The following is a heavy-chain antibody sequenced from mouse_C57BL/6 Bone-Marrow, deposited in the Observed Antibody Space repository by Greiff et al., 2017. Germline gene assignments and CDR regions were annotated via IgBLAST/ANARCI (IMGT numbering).Heavy chain of an antibody. CDR3: ARIWTHFDY. CDR1: GYTFTDYY. V-gene: IGHV1-19*01. J-gene: IGHJ2*01. CDR2: INPYNGGT. Sequence: EVQLQESGPVLVKPGASVKMSCKASGYTFTDYYMNWVKQSHGKSLEWIGVINPYNGGTSYNQKFKGKATLTVDKSSSTAYMELNSLASEDSAVYYCARIWTHFDYGGQGTTLTVSS.